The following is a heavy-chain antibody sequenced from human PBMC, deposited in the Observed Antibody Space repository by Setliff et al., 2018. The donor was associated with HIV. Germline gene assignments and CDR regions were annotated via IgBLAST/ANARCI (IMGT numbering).Heavy chain of an antibody. D-gene: IGHD4-17*01. Sequence: SETLSLTCTVSSGSITSSLYYWTWIRQHPGKDLEWIGYFYYSGFTYYNPSLKSRVTISIDTSNNQFSLKLKSVTAADTAVYYCATPVTSRGYYYMDVWGKGTTVTVSS. CDR1: SGSITSSLYY. CDR2: FYYSGFT. V-gene: IGHV4-31*03. J-gene: IGHJ6*03. CDR3: ATPVTSRGYYYMDV.